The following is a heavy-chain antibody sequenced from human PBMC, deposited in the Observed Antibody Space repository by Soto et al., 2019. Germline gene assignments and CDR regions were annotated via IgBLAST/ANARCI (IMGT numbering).Heavy chain of an antibody. V-gene: IGHV1-2*02. D-gene: IGHD2-8*01. CDR1: GYTFTGYY. CDR2: INPNSGGT. CDR3: ATELCPNGVCPSNWFDP. J-gene: IGHJ5*02. Sequence: QVQLVQSGAEVKKPGASVKVSCKASGYTFTGYYMHWVRQAPGQGLEWMGWINPNSGGTNYAQKFQGRVTMTGDRSISTAYVELSRLRSDDTAVYYCATELCPNGVCPSNWFDPWGQGTLVTVSS.